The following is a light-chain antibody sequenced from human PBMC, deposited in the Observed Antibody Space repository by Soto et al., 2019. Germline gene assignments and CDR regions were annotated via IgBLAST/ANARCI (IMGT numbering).Light chain of an antibody. Sequence: DIQMTQSPSSLSASVGDRVTITCRASQSISSYLNWYQQKPGKAPKLLIYGISNLQSGVPSRFSGRGSGTDFTLTISTLQPEDFASYYCQQSYRIPDTFGQGIRLEIK. CDR1: QSISSY. J-gene: IGKJ2*01. V-gene: IGKV1-39*01. CDR2: GIS. CDR3: QQSYRIPDT.